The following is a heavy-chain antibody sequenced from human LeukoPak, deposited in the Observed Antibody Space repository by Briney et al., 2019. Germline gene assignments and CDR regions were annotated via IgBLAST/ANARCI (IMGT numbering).Heavy chain of an antibody. CDR2: ISSSSTTI. J-gene: IGHJ4*02. CDR1: GFPFSSYG. CDR3: ARDRAVANIGQMYPFDS. D-gene: IGHD6-19*01. V-gene: IGHV3-48*04. Sequence: GGSLRLSCAVSGFPFSSYGMSWVRQAPGKGLEWLSYISSSSTTIYYADAVKGRFDISRDNAKNSLYLQMNSLRAEDTAVYDCARDRAVANIGQMYPFDSCGQGTLVTVSS.